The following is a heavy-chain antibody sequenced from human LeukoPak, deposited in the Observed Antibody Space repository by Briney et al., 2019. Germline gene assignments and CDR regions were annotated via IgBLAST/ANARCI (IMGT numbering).Heavy chain of an antibody. Sequence: GGSLRLSCAASGFTFNSYGMHWVRQAPGKGLEWVAFIRYDGSDKYYADSVKGRLTISRGNSKNTLYLQMSSLRAEDTAVYYCAKGSYYCSSSSCPQYYYYMDVWGKGTTVTVSS. CDR3: AKGSYYCSSSSCPQYYYYMDV. CDR1: GFTFNSYG. V-gene: IGHV3-30*02. J-gene: IGHJ6*03. D-gene: IGHD2-2*01. CDR2: IRYDGSDK.